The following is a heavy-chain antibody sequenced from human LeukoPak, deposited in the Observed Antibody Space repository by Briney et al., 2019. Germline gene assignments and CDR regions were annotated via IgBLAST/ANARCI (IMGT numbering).Heavy chain of an antibody. V-gene: IGHV3-48*01. J-gene: IGHJ6*03. CDR3: ARDSLVVVAATYYYYYYMDV. D-gene: IGHD2-15*01. CDR1: GFTFSSYS. CDR2: ISSSSSTI. Sequence: PGGSLRLSCAASGFTFSSYSMNWVRQAPGKGLEWVSYISSSSSTIYYADSVKGRFTISRDNAKNSLYLQMNSLRAEDTAVYYCARDSLVVVAATYYYYYYMDVWGKGTTVTVSS.